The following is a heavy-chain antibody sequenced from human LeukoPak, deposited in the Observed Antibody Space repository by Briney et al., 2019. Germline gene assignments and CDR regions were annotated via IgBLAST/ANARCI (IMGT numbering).Heavy chain of an antibody. CDR3: ARDRVHDYGDYVGFDP. V-gene: IGHV3-66*01. Sequence: GGSLRLSCAASGFTVSRNYMSWVRQAPGRGLEWVSVIYSGGSRYYADSVKGRFTISRDNSKNTLYLQMNSLRAEDTAVYYCARDRVHDYGDYVGFDPWGQGTLVTVSS. CDR1: GFTVSRNY. CDR2: IYSGGSR. J-gene: IGHJ5*02. D-gene: IGHD4-17*01.